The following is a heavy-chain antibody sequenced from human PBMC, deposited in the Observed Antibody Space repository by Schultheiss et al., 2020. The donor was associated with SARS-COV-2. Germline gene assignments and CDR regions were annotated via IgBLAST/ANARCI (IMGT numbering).Heavy chain of an antibody. Sequence: GGSLRLSCAASGFTFRNYGMHWVRQAPGKGLEWVAVIWFDGSNKYYADSVKGRFTIARDNSKSTLYLQMNSLRVEDTAMYYCARATYYDLLTGHSLADGWYFDLWGRGTRVTVSS. CDR1: GFTFRNYG. CDR2: IWFDGSNK. CDR3: ARATYYDLLTGHSLADGWYFDL. V-gene: IGHV3-33*08. D-gene: IGHD3-9*01. J-gene: IGHJ2*01.